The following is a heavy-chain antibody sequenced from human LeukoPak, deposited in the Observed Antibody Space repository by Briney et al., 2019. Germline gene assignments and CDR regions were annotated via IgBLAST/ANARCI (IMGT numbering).Heavy chain of an antibody. V-gene: IGHV4-39*07. CDR2: IDYIEKT. J-gene: IGHJ3*02. CDR1: GGSITSGSYY. CDR3: ARDKIVRAAHDAFDI. Sequence: SETLSLTCTVSGGSITSGSYYWGWIRQPPGKGLEWIGSIDYIEKTYYNMSLKSRVTISIDTSKNQFSLNLTSVTAADTAVYFCARDKIVRAAHDAFDIRGQGTMVTVSS. D-gene: IGHD3-10*01.